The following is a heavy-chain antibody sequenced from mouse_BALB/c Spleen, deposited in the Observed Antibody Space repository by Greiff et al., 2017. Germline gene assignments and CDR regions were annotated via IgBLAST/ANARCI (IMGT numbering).Heavy chain of an antibody. Sequence: VQLQESGAELVRPGASVKLSCKASGYTFTNYWLGWVKQRPGHGLEWIGDIYPGGGYTNYNEKFKGKATLTADTSSSTAYMQLSSLTSEDSAVYFCASSIYGSYAMDYWGQGTSVTVSS. CDR3: ASSIYGSYAMDY. CDR2: IYPGGGYT. V-gene: IGHV1-63*02. CDR1: GYTFTNYW. D-gene: IGHD2-2*01. J-gene: IGHJ4*01.